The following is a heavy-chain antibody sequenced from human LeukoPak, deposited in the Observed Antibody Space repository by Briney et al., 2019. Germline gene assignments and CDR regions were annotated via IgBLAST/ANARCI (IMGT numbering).Heavy chain of an antibody. CDR2: IYHSGRT. J-gene: IGHJ5*02. Sequence: SETLSLTCTVSGYSVSGIYYWGWIRQPPGKGLEWIGNIYHSGRTYYNPSLKSRVTLSVDTSKNQFSQKLSPVTATDTAVYYCARASHSNWFDPWGQGTLVTVSS. CDR1: GYSVSGIYY. V-gene: IGHV4-38-2*02. CDR3: ARASHSNWFDP.